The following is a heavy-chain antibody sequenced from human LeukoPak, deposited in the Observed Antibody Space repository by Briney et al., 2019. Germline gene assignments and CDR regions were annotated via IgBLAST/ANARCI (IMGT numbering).Heavy chain of an antibody. D-gene: IGHD4-17*01. J-gene: IGHJ4*02. CDR2: ISSSSTL. CDR3: ARDQYGAYAIDY. V-gene: IGHV3-48*02. Sequence: GGSLRLSCAASGFTFSSYSMNWVRQAPGKGLEWVSYISSSSTLYYANSVKGRFTMSRDNAKNSLYLQMNSLRDEDTAVYYCARDQYGAYAIDYWGQGTLVTVSS. CDR1: GFTFSSYS.